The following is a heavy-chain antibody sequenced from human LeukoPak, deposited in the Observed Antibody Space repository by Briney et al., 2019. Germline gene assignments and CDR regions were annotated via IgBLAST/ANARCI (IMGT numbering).Heavy chain of an antibody. CDR2: ISWNSGRI. J-gene: IGHJ4*02. CDR3: ARSKVVAATMGRFDY. D-gene: IGHD2-15*01. Sequence: GGSLRLSCAASGFTFDDYAMHWVRQAPGKGLEWVSGISWNSGRIGYADSVKGRFTISRDNSKNTLYLQMNSLRAEDTAVYYCARSKVVAATMGRFDYWGQGTLVTVSS. V-gene: IGHV3-9*01. CDR1: GFTFDDYA.